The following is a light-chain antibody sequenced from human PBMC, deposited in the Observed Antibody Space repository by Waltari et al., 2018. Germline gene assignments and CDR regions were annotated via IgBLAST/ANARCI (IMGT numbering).Light chain of an antibody. Sequence: EIQMTQSPSTLSASVGDRVTITCRASQSIGSWLAWYQQKPGKAPKLLIYEATSLESGVPSRFSASGSGTYFTLTISSLQPDDFATYYCQRYNSYPITFGPWTKLDI. V-gene: IGKV1-5*03. CDR1: QSIGSW. CDR3: QRYNSYPIT. CDR2: EAT. J-gene: IGKJ3*01.